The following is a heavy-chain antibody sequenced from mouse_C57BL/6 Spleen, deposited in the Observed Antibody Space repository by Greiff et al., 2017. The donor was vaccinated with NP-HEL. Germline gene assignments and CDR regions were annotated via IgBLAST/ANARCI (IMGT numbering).Heavy chain of an antibody. Sequence: VQLQQSGAELVKPGASVKLSCKASGYTFTEYTIHWVKQRSGQGLEWIGWFYPGSGSIKYNEKFKDKATLTADKSSSTVYMELSRLTSEDSAVYVCARGGYYGSSPIWWYFDVWGTGTTVTVSS. CDR1: GYTFTEYT. D-gene: IGHD1-1*01. CDR2: FYPGSGSI. V-gene: IGHV1-62-2*01. J-gene: IGHJ1*03. CDR3: ARGGYYGSSPIWWYFDV.